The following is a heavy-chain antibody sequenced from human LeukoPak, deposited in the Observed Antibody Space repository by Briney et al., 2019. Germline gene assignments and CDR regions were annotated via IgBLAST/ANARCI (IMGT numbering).Heavy chain of an antibody. J-gene: IGHJ4*02. D-gene: IGHD2-2*01. CDR3: ARASRYCSSTSCYADY. Sequence: SETLSLTCTVSGYSISSGYYWGWIRRPPGKGLEWIGSIYHSGSTYYNPSLKSRVTISVDTSKNQFSLKLGSVTAADTAVYYCARASRYCSSTSCYADYWGQGTLVTVSS. CDR1: GYSISSGYY. CDR2: IYHSGST. V-gene: IGHV4-38-2*02.